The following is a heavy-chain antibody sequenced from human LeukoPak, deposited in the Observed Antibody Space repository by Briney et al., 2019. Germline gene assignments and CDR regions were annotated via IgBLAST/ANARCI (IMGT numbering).Heavy chain of an antibody. CDR3: AKGDVDIVATTGTLYYFDY. J-gene: IGHJ4*02. V-gene: IGHV3-23*01. CDR1: GFTVSNYS. Sequence: GGSLRLSCAASGFTVSNYSMSWVRQAPGKGLEWVSAISGSGARTYYTASMDGRSTTSRDTTNNTLYQQKNSLRAEETAVYYCAKGDVDIVATTGTLYYFDYWGQGTLVTVSS. D-gene: IGHD5-12*01. CDR2: ISGSGART.